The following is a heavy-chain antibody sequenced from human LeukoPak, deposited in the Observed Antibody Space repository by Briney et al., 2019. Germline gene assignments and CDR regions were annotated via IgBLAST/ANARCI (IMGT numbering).Heavy chain of an antibody. D-gene: IGHD3-22*01. CDR3: AKVRSRQYYYDSSGYYIFDY. CDR2: ISGSGGST. CDR1: GFTFSGYA. J-gene: IGHJ4*02. V-gene: IGHV3-23*01. Sequence: PGGSLRLSCAASGFTFSGYAMSWVRQAPGKGLEWVSAISGSGGSTYYADSVKGRFTISRDNSKNTLYLQMNSLRAEDTAVYYCAKVRSRQYYYDSSGYYIFDYWGQGTLVTVSS.